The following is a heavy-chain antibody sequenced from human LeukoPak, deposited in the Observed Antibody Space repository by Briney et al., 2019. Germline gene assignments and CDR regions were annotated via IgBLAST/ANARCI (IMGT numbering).Heavy chain of an antibody. Sequence: SQTLSLTCTVSGGSISSGGYYWSWIRQHPGKGLEWIGYIYYSGSTYYNPSLKSRVTISVDTSKNQFSLKLSSVTAADTAVYYCARDFCPDFWSGYYYYYYGMDVWGQGTTVTVS. J-gene: IGHJ6*02. D-gene: IGHD3-3*01. CDR1: GGSISSGGYY. CDR2: IYYSGST. CDR3: ARDFCPDFWSGYYYYYYGMDV. V-gene: IGHV4-31*03.